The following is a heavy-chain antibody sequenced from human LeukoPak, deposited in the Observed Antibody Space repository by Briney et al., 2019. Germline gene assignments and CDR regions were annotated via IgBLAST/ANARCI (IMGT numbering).Heavy chain of an antibody. CDR2: ISYDGSNK. D-gene: IGHD5-24*01. CDR3: AKRDGYNSGPFDY. Sequence: PGGSLRLSCAASGFTFSSYAMHWVRQAPGKGLEWVAVISYDGSNKYYADSVKGRFTISRDNSKNTLYLQMNSLRAEDTAVYYCAKRDGYNSGPFDYWGQGTLVTVSS. CDR1: GFTFSSYA. V-gene: IGHV3-30*04. J-gene: IGHJ4*02.